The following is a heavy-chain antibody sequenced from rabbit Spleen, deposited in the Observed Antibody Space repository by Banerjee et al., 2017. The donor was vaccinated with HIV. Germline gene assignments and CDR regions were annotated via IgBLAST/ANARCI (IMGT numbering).Heavy chain of an antibody. CDR1: GFTLSSYW. CDR3: ARDGAGGTYFAL. J-gene: IGHJ4*01. V-gene: IGHV1S47*01. Sequence: EESGGDLVKPGASLTLTCTASGFTLSSYWMCWVRQAPGKGLEWIGCISTGDGSTYYASWVNGRFSISRSTSLNTVTLQMTSLTAADTATYFCARDGAGGTYFALWGPGTLVTVS. D-gene: IGHD8-1*01. CDR2: ISTGDGST.